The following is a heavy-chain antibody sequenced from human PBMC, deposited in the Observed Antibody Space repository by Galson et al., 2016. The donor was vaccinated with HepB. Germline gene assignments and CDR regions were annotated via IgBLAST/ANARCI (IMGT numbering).Heavy chain of an antibody. CDR2: IYYSGST. V-gene: IGHV4-61*08. CDR1: GGSINNGGYY. Sequence: SETLSLTCTVSGGSINNGGYYWSWIRQHPGKGLEWIGYIYYSGSTNNNPSPKSRVTMSLDTSKNQFSLKLRSVTASDTAVYYCARVFVATYDFDSWGQGILVSVSS. J-gene: IGHJ4*02. CDR3: ARVFVATYDFDS. D-gene: IGHD1-26*01.